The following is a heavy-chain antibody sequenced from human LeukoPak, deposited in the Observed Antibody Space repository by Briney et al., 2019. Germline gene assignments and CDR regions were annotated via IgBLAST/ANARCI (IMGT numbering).Heavy chain of an antibody. D-gene: IGHD4-17*01. CDR3: ARRDDYGDYEEWFDP. CDR1: GYSFTSYW. CDR2: IYPGDSDT. Sequence: GESLKISCKGSGYSFTSYWIGWVRQMPGKGLEWMGIIYPGDSDTRYSPSFQGQVTISADKSISTAYLQWSSLKASDTAMYYCARRDDYGDYEEWFDPWGQGTLVTVFS. J-gene: IGHJ5*02. V-gene: IGHV5-51*01.